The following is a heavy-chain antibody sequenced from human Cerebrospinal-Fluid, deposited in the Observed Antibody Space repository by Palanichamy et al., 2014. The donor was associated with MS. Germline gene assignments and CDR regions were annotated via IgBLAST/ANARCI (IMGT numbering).Heavy chain of an antibody. D-gene: IGHD2/OR15-2a*01. V-gene: IGHV1-18*01. CDR2: ISTTMVK. Sequence: QVQLVQSGGEVKKPGASVKVSCKTSGYSFSGYGISWVRQAPGQGLEWMGWISTTMVKKTTAQTLRGRLTMTTDTSTSTAYMELRSLRSDDTAVYYCARTYFYGSENRQEYDWFDPWGQGTLVTVSS. CDR3: ARTYFYGSENRQEYDWFDP. CDR1: GYSFSGYG. J-gene: IGHJ5*02.